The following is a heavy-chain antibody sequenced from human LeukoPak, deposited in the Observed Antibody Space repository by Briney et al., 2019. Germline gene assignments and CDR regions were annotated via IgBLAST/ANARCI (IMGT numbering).Heavy chain of an antibody. V-gene: IGHV4-39*07. CDR2: IYYSGST. CDR3: ARSIAVAGTEDY. J-gene: IGHJ4*02. Sequence: SETLSLTCTVSGGSISSSSYYWGWIRQPPGKGLEWVGSIYYSGSTYYNPSLKSRVTISVDTSKNQFSLKLSPVTAADTAVYYCARSIAVAGTEDYWGQGTLVTVSS. D-gene: IGHD6-19*01. CDR1: GGSISSSSYY.